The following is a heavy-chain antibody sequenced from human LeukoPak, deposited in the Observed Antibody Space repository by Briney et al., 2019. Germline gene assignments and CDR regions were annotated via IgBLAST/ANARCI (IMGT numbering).Heavy chain of an antibody. CDR1: GGTFSSYA. CDR2: IIPIFGTA. D-gene: IGHD4-17*01. V-gene: IGHV1-69*06. CDR3: ASGRVYGDFSDY. J-gene: IGHJ4*02. Sequence: EASVKVSCKASGGTFSSYAISWVRQAPGQGLEWMGGIIPIFGTANYAQKFQGRVTITADKSTSTAYMELSSLRSEDTAVYYCASGRVYGDFSDYWGQGTLVTVYS.